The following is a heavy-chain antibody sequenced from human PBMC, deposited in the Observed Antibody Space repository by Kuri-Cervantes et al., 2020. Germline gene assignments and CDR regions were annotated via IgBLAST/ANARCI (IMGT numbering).Heavy chain of an antibody. CDR2: ISAYNGNT. V-gene: IGHV1-18*01. CDR1: GYTFTSYG. Sequence: ASVKVSCKASGYTFTSYGISWVRQAPGQGLEWMGWISAYNGNTNYAQKLQGRVTMTTDTSTSTAYMELSSLRSDDTAVYYCARGHRCKVARCYYGMDVWGQGTTVTVSS. D-gene: IGHD6-6*01. J-gene: IGHJ6*02. CDR3: ARGHRCKVARCYYGMDV.